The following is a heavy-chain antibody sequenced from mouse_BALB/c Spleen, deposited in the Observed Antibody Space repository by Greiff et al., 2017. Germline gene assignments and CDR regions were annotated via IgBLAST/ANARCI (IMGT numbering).Heavy chain of an antibody. V-gene: IGHV5-6*01. CDR1: GFTFSSYG. CDR2: ISSGGSYT. Sequence: EVKVVESGGDLVKPGGSLKLSCAASGFTFSSYGMSWVRQTPDKRLEWVATISSGGSYTYYPDSVKGRFTISRDNAKNTLYLQMSSLKSEDTAMYYCARSYYRYDEGFAYWGQGTLVTVSA. J-gene: IGHJ3*01. CDR3: ARSYYRYDEGFAY. D-gene: IGHD2-14*01.